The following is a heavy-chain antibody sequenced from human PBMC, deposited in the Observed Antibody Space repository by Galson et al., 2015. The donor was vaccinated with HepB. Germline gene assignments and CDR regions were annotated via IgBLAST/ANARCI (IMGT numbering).Heavy chain of an antibody. D-gene: IGHD3-10*01. CDR1: GYTFTSYY. CDR2: INPSGGST. V-gene: IGHV1-46*01. CDR3: ARLESGGAFDI. J-gene: IGHJ3*02. Sequence: SVKVSCKASGYTFTSYYMHWVRQAPGQGLEWMGIINPSGGSTSYAQKFQGRVTMTRDVSTSTVYMELSSLRSEDTAVYYCARLESGGAFDIWGQGTMVTVSS.